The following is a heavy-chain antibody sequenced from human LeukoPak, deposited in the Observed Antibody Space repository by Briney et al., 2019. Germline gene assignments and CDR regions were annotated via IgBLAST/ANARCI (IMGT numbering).Heavy chain of an antibody. Sequence: SQTLSLTCAISGDSVSSNSAAWNWIRQSPSRGLEWLGRTYYRSKSYNDYAVSVKSRITINPDTSKNQFSLQLNSVTPEDTAVYYCASELPWTITIFGVVIIEVAGMDVWGQGTTVTVSS. D-gene: IGHD3-3*01. J-gene: IGHJ6*02. CDR3: ASELPWTITIFGVVIIEVAGMDV. CDR1: GDSVSSNSAA. CDR2: TYYRSKSYN. V-gene: IGHV6-1*01.